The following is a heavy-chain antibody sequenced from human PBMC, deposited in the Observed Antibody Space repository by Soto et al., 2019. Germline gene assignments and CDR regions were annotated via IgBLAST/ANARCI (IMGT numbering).Heavy chain of an antibody. Sequence: GGSLRLSCAASGFTFSSYAMSWVRQAPGKGLEWVSAISGSGGSTYYADSVKGRFTISRDNSKNTLYLQMNSLRAEDSALYYCAKEIEGYYDSSGYSDYWGQGTLVTVSS. CDR3: AKEIEGYYDSSGYSDY. J-gene: IGHJ4*02. CDR1: GFTFSSYA. CDR2: ISGSGGST. V-gene: IGHV3-23*01. D-gene: IGHD3-22*01.